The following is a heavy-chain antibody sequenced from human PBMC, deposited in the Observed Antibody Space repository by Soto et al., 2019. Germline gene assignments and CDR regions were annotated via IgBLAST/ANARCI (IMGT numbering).Heavy chain of an antibody. CDR1: GGTFSSYT. D-gene: IGHD4-4*01. Sequence: QVQLVQSGAEVQKPGSSVKVSCKASGGTFSSYTISWVRQAPGQGLEWMGRIIPILGIANYAQKFQGRVTITADKSTSTAYMELSSLRYEGTAVYYCARGGTPYEYSNMYYYYYMDVWGKGTTVTVSS. J-gene: IGHJ6*03. V-gene: IGHV1-69*02. CDR3: ARGGTPYEYSNMYYYYYMDV. CDR2: IIPILGIA.